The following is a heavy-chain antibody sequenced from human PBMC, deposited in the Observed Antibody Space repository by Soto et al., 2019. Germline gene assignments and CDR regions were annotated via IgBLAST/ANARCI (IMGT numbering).Heavy chain of an antibody. CDR2: IYYSGST. V-gene: IGHV4-61*01. D-gene: IGHD2-2*02. Sequence: QVQLQESGPGLVKPSETLSLTCTVSGGSVSSGSYYWTWIRQPPGKGLEWIGYIYYSGSTNYNPPLKSRVTISVDTSKNQFSLKLSSVTAADTAVYYCAREDIVVVPAAIKYYYGMDVWGQGTTVTVSS. CDR1: GGSVSSGSYY. CDR3: AREDIVVVPAAIKYYYGMDV. J-gene: IGHJ6*02.